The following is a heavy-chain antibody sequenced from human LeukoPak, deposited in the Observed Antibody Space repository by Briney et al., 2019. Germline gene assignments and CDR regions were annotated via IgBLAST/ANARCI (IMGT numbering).Heavy chain of an antibody. V-gene: IGHV5-51*01. Sequence: GESLKISCKGSGYSFTSYWIGWVRQMPGKGLEWMGIIYPGDSDTRYSPSLQGQVTISADKSISTAYLQWSSLKASDIAMYYCARQKYSSSWYVWFDPWGQGTLVTVSS. CDR2: IYPGDSDT. J-gene: IGHJ5*02. CDR1: GYSFTSYW. CDR3: ARQKYSSSWYVWFDP. D-gene: IGHD6-13*01.